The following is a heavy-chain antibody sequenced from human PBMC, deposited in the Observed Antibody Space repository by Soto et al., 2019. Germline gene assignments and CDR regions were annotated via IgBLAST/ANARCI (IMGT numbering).Heavy chain of an antibody. CDR3: AKDQLAAAGTPYNWFDP. J-gene: IGHJ5*02. CDR2: ISGSGGST. D-gene: IGHD6-13*01. CDR1: GFTFSSYA. V-gene: IGHV3-23*01. Sequence: EVQLLESGGGLVQPGGSLRLSCAASGFTFSSYAMSWVRQAPGKGLEWVSAISGSGGSTYYADSVKGRFTISRDNSKNTLYLQMNSLGAEDTAVYYCAKDQLAAAGTPYNWFDPWGQGTLVTVSS.